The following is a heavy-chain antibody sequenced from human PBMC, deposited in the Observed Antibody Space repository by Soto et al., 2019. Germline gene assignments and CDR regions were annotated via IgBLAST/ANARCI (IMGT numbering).Heavy chain of an antibody. J-gene: IGHJ6*02. CDR2: IRAYNGNT. CDR1: GYTFTSYG. Sequence: QVQLVQSGAEVKKPGASVMVSCKASGYTFTSYGISWVRQAPGQGLEWMGWIRAYNGNTNYAQKLQRRVNMTTDTSTRTAYMELRSLRTANTAVYYCARDTPTMDVWGQGTPVIVSS. V-gene: IGHV1-18*01. CDR3: ARDTPTMDV.